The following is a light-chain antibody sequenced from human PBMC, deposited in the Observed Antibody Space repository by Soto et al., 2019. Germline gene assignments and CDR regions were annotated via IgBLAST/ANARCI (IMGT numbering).Light chain of an antibody. Sequence: DIQMTQSPSSLSASVGDRVTITCRASQGIRHYLAWYQQKPGKVPKLLIYEASNLQSGVPSRFRGGGSGTEFTLTISSLQPEDVATDYCQNFYSAPQPFGQGTKVDIK. J-gene: IGKJ1*01. V-gene: IGKV1-27*01. CDR2: EAS. CDR3: QNFYSAPQP. CDR1: QGIRHY.